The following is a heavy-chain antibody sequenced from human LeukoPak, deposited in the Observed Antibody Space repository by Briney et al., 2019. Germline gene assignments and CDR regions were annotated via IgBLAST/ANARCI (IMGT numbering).Heavy chain of an antibody. CDR2: IYYSGST. J-gene: IGHJ4*02. CDR3: ASKPRYSSSSEGFDY. V-gene: IGHV4-59*01. CDR1: GGSISSYY. D-gene: IGHD6-13*01. Sequence: SETLSLTCTVSGGSISSYYWSWIRQPPGKGLEWIGYIYYSGSTNYNPFLKSRVTISVDTSKNQFSLKLSSVTAADTAVYYCASKPRYSSSSEGFDYWGQGTLVTVSS.